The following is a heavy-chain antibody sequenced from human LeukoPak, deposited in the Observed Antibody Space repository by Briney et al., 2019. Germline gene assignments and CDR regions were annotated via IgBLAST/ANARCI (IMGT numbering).Heavy chain of an antibody. D-gene: IGHD2-21*01. CDR3: AREGGDEYSYYFDY. V-gene: IGHV3-66*01. J-gene: IGHJ4*02. Sequence: PGGSLRLSCSASGFTFSSYWMSWVRQAPGKGLEWVSVIYSGGSTYYADSVKGRFSISRDNSKNTLYLQMNSLRAEDTAVYYCAREGGDEYSYYFDYWGQGTLVTVSS. CDR2: IYSGGST. CDR1: GFTFSSYW.